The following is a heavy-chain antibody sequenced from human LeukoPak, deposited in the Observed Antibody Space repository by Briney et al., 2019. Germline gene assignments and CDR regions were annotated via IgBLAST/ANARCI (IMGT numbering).Heavy chain of an antibody. V-gene: IGHV4-34*01. CDR1: GGSTSSYY. D-gene: IGHD2-2*01. Sequence: SETLSLTCTVSGGSTSSYYWSWIRQPPGKGLEWIGEINHSGSTNYNPSLKSRVTISVDTSKNQFSLKLSSVTAADTAVYYCARGGRYCSSTSCYAGRAFFDYWGQGTLVTVSS. CDR2: INHSGST. J-gene: IGHJ4*02. CDR3: ARGGRYCSSTSCYAGRAFFDY.